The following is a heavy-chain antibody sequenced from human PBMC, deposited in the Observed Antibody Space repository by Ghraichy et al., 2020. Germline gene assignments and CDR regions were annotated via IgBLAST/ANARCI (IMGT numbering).Heavy chain of an antibody. CDR1: GGSISSYY. CDR3: ARDAQIKTYYDFWSGYYLPPYNWFDP. CDR2: IYTSGST. V-gene: IGHV4-4*07. J-gene: IGHJ5*02. Sequence: SETLSLTCTVSGGSISSYYWSWNRQPAGKGLEWIGRIYTSGSTNYNPSLKSRVTMSVDTSKNQFSLKLSSVTAADTAVYYCARDAQIKTYYDFWSGYYLPPYNWFDPWGQGTLVTVSS. D-gene: IGHD3-3*01.